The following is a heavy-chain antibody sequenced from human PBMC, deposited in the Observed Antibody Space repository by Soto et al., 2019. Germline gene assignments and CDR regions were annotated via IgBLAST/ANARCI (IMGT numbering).Heavy chain of an antibody. J-gene: IGHJ5*02. CDR1: GGSISSYY. CDR3: ASLRGTIFGVVNWFDP. CDR2: IYYSGST. D-gene: IGHD3-3*01. Sequence: QVQLQESGPGLVKPSETLSLTCTVSGGSISSYYWSWIRQPPGKGLGWIGYIYYSGSTNYNPSLKSRVTISVDTSKNQFSLKLSSVTAADTAVYYCASLRGTIFGVVNWFDPWGQGTLVTVSS. V-gene: IGHV4-59*01.